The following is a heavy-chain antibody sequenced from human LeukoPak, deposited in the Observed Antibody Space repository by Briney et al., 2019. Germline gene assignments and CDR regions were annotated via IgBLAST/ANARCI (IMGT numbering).Heavy chain of an antibody. CDR3: ARVRLWFGESSYFDY. D-gene: IGHD3-10*01. J-gene: IGHJ4*02. V-gene: IGHV4-34*01. CDR2: INHSGST. CDR1: GGSFSGYY. Sequence: SETLSLTCAVYGGSFSGYYWSWIRQPPGKGLEWIGEINHSGSTNYNPSLKSRVTISVDTSKNQFSLKLSSVTAADTAVYYCARVRLWFGESSYFDYGGQGTLSPSPQ.